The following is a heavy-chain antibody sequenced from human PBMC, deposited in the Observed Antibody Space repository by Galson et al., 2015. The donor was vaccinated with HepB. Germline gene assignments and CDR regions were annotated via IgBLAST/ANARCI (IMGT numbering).Heavy chain of an antibody. Sequence: SLRLSCAASGFAFSNYAMRWVRQAPGKGLEWVSAIGGSGVTTYYADSVKGRFTISRDNSRNTLFLQMNSLRVDDTAVYYCAKDEIHDLKLRNFDWLDFWGQGTLVTVSS. V-gene: IGHV3-23*01. J-gene: IGHJ5*01. CDR1: GFAFSNYA. CDR3: AKDEIHDLKLRNFDWLDF. CDR2: IGGSGVTT. D-gene: IGHD3-9*01.